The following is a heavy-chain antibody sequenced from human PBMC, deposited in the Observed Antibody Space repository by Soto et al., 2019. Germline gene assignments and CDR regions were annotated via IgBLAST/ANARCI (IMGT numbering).Heavy chain of an antibody. V-gene: IGHV3-30*18. D-gene: IGHD3-16*02. Sequence: QVQLVESGGGVVQPGRSLRLSCAASGFTCSSYGMHWVRQAPGKGLEWEAVISYDGSNKYYADSVKGRFTISRDNSKNTLYLHMNSLRAEDTAVYYCAKGDYWGIRLGELSLSPNYFDYWGQGTLVTVSS. J-gene: IGHJ4*02. CDR3: AKGDYWGIRLGELSLSPNYFDY. CDR2: ISYDGSNK. CDR1: GFTCSSYG.